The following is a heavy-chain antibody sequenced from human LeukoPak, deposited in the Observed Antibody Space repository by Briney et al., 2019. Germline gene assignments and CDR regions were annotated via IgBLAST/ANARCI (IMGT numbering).Heavy chain of an antibody. D-gene: IGHD3-22*01. V-gene: IGHV1-2*02. CDR2: INPNSGGT. CDR3: ARYRHDSSGYYYPADYYFDY. CDR1: GYTFTGYY. J-gene: IGHJ4*02. Sequence: GSVKVSCKASGYTFTGYYMHWVRQAPGQGLEWMGWINPNSGGTNYAQKFQGRVTMTRDKAISTAYMELSRLRSDDTAVYYCARYRHDSSGYYYPADYYFDYWGQGTLVTVSS.